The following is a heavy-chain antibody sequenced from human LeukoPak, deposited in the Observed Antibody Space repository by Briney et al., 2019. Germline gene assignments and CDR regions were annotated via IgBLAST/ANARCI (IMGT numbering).Heavy chain of an antibody. CDR1: VDSINNYY. Sequence: SETLSLTCTVSVDSINNYYWSWIRQPPGKGLEWIGYIYYTGITNYNPSLKSRLTISVDTSKNQFSLKLSSVTAADTVVYYCARPLYNSGWDAFDIWGQGTMVTVSS. J-gene: IGHJ3*02. CDR2: IYYTGIT. D-gene: IGHD6-19*01. CDR3: ARPLYNSGWDAFDI. V-gene: IGHV4-59*08.